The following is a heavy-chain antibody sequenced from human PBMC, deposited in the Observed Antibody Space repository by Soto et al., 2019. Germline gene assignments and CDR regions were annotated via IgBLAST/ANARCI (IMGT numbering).Heavy chain of an antibody. CDR3: ARGERYYGSGSYYRRGGFDY. Sequence: QVQLQQWGAGLLKPSETLSLTCAVYGGSFSGYYWSWIRQPPGKGLEWIGEINHSGSTNYNPSLKRRVTISVDTSKNQFPLKLSPVTASDTAVYYCARGERYYGSGSYYRRGGFDYWGQGTLVTVSS. CDR1: GGSFSGYY. V-gene: IGHV4-34*01. D-gene: IGHD3-10*01. CDR2: INHSGST. J-gene: IGHJ4*02.